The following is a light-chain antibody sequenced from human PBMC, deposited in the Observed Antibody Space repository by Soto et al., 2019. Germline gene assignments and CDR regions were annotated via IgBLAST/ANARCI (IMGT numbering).Light chain of an antibody. V-gene: IGKV1-5*03. CDR2: KAS. CDR1: QSITSW. CDR3: QQYNSYPLP. J-gene: IGKJ4*01. Sequence: DIQMTQSPSTLSASVGDRGTITCRASQSITSWLAWYQQKPGKAPKLLIYKASSLESGVPSRFTGSGSGTEFTLTISSLQPDDFATYYCQQYNSYPLPFGGGTKVDIK.